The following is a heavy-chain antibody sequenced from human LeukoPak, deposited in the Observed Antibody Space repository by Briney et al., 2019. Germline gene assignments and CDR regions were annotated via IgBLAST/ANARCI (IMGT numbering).Heavy chain of an antibody. CDR2: IKQDGSEK. V-gene: IGHV3-7*01. D-gene: IGHD3-22*01. CDR3: AGGYPQLDYFDY. CDR1: GFTFSSYW. J-gene: IGHJ4*02. Sequence: PGGSLRLSCAASGFTFSSYWMSWVRQAPGKGLEWVANIKQDGSEKYYVDSGRGRFTISRDNAKNSLYLQMNSLRAEDTAVYYCAGGYPQLDYFDYWGQGTLVTVSS.